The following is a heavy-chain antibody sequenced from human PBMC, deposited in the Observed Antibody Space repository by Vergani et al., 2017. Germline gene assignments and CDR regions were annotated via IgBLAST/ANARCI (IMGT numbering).Heavy chain of an antibody. V-gene: IGHV5-51*01. D-gene: IGHD5-12*01. CDR3: ARQIGSGDSGYGPDAFDI. CDR2: IYPGDSDT. J-gene: IGHJ3*02. Sequence: EVQLVQSGAEVKKPGESLKISCKGSGYSFTSYWIGWVRQMPGKGLEWMGIIYPGDSDTRYSPSFQGQVTISADKSISTAYLQWSSLKASDTAMYYCARQIGSGDSGYGPDAFDIWGQGTMVTVSS. CDR1: GYSFTSYW.